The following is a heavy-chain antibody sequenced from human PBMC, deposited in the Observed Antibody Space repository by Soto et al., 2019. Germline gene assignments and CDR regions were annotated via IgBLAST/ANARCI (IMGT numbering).Heavy chain of an antibody. Sequence: QVQLQESGPGLVKPSETLSLSCTVSGGSISSYYWSWIRQPPGKGLEWIGYIYYSGSTNYNPSLKSRVTISVDTSKNQFSLKLSSVTAADTAVYYCARVPDWYFDLWGRGTLVTVSS. V-gene: IGHV4-59*01. CDR1: GGSISSYY. J-gene: IGHJ2*01. CDR3: ARVPDWYFDL. CDR2: IYYSGST.